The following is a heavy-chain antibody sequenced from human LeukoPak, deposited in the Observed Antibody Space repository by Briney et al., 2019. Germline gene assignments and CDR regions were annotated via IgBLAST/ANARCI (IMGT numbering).Heavy chain of an antibody. CDR1: GFTFSSYA. D-gene: IGHD3-22*01. Sequence: GGSLRLSCGASGFTFSSYAMSWVRQAPGKGLEWFSVISGCGGSTYYADSVKGRFTISTDNSKTTLYLPMTSLRAEDTAVYYCAKDYYYDSSGYPGGAFDIWGQGTMVTVSS. CDR3: AKDYYYDSSGYPGGAFDI. V-gene: IGHV3-23*01. J-gene: IGHJ3*02. CDR2: ISGCGGST.